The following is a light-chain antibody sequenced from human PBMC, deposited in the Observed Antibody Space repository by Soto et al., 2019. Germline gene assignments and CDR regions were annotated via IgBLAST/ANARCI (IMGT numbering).Light chain of an antibody. CDR1: QNVTTS. CDR2: DAS. V-gene: IGKV1-5*01. J-gene: IGKJ5*01. CDR3: QQFNSL. Sequence: GDSVTITCRASQNVTTSMAWYQHKPGRAPKLLIFDASSLESGVPQRFSGSGSGTEFTLTISSLQTDDFSTYYCQQFNSLFGQGTRLEIK.